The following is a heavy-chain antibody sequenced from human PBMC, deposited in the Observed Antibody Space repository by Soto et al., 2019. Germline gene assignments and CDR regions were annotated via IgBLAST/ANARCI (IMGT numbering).Heavy chain of an antibody. D-gene: IGHD3-22*01. V-gene: IGHV4-61*08. Sequence: TSETLSLTCAVSGGSISSGGYCWSWIRQPPGKGLEWIGYIYYSGSTNYNPSLKSRVTISVDTSKNQFSLKLSSVTAADTAVYYCARSLLGYYDSSGYAPDAFDIWGQGTMVTVSS. CDR3: ARSLLGYYDSSGYAPDAFDI. CDR2: IYYSGST. CDR1: GGSISSGGYC. J-gene: IGHJ3*02.